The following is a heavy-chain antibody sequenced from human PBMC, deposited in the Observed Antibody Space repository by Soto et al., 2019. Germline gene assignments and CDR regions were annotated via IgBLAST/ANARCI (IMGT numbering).Heavy chain of an antibody. D-gene: IGHD5-12*01. V-gene: IGHV4-30-2*01. CDR2: IYHSGST. J-gene: IGHJ4*02. CDR3: ARVGYSGYDSPYYFDY. Sequence: QLQLQESGSGLVKPSQTLSLTCAVSGGSISSGGYSWSWIRQPPGKGLEWIGYIYHSGSTYNNPSLKSRVTISVDRSKNQFSLKLSSVTAADTAVYYCARVGYSGYDSPYYFDYWGQGTLVTVSS. CDR1: GGSISSGGYS.